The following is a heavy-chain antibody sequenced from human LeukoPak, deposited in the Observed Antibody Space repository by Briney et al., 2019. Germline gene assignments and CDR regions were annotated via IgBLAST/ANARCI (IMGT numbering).Heavy chain of an antibody. D-gene: IGHD3-22*01. J-gene: IGHJ5*02. CDR1: GYTFTIYD. Sequence: ASVTVSFKSSGYTFTIYDINWVRQAPGQGLEWMGWMNPNSGNTGYAQKFQGRVTMTRNTSISTAYMELSSLRSEYSAVYYCARAYDSSGYMWGWFDPWGQGTLVTVSS. V-gene: IGHV1-8*01. CDR3: ARAYDSSGYMWGWFDP. CDR2: MNPNSGNT.